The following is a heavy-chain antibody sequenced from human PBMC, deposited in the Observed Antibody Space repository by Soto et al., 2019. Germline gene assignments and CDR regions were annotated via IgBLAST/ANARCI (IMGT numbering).Heavy chain of an antibody. CDR2: INPSGGST. CDR3: ARDLQQWLVHYYYYYMAV. Sequence: GASVKVSCKASGYTFTSHYMHWVRQAPGQGLEWMGIINPSGGSTSYAQKFQGRVTMTRDTSTSTVYMELSSLRSEDTAVYYCARDLQQWLVHYYYYYMAVWGKGTTVTVSS. CDR1: GYTFTSHY. D-gene: IGHD6-19*01. J-gene: IGHJ6*03. V-gene: IGHV1-46*03.